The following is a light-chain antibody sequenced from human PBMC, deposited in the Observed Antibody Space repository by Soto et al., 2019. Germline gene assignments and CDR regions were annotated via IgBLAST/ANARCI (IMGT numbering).Light chain of an antibody. CDR2: LNNDGSH. CDR3: QTWGTGFQV. Sequence: QPVLTQSASASASVGASVKLTCTLSSGHSSYAIAWHQKQPGKCPRYLMCLNNDGSHSKGDGIPDRFSGSSSGAERYPIIASLQSEDEADYYCQTWGTGFQVFGGGTQLTVL. CDR1: SGHSSYA. V-gene: IGLV4-69*01. J-gene: IGLJ2*01.